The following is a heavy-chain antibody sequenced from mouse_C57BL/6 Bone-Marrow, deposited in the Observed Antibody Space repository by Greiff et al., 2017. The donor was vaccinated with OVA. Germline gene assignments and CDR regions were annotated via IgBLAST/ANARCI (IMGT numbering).Heavy chain of an antibody. V-gene: IGHV1-39*01. CDR1: GYSFTDYN. CDR2: INPNYGTT. CDR3: ARRDLYYGSSYDYFDY. D-gene: IGHD1-1*01. Sequence: EVKLMESGPELVKPGASVKISCKASGYSFTDYNMNWVKQSNGKSLEWIGVINPNYGTTSYNQKFKGKATLTVDQSSSTAYMQLNSLTSEDSAVYYCARRDLYYGSSYDYFDYWGQGTTLTVSS. J-gene: IGHJ2*01.